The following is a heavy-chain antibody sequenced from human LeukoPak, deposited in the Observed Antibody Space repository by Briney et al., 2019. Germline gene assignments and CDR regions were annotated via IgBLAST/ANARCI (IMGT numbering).Heavy chain of an antibody. D-gene: IGHD6-19*01. CDR2: IYYSGST. Sequence: SETLSLTCTVSGGSISSYYWSWIRQPPGKGLEWIGYIYYSGSTNYNPSLKSRVTISVDTSKNQFSLKLSSVTAADTAVYYCARQIAVAGISYFDYWGQGTLVTVSS. V-gene: IGHV4-59*08. CDR3: ARQIAVAGISYFDY. CDR1: GGSISSYY. J-gene: IGHJ4*02.